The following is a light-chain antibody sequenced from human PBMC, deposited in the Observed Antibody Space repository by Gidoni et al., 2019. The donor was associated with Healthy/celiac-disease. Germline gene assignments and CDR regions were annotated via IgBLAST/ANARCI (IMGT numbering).Light chain of an antibody. J-gene: IGKJ4*01. CDR1: QSVSSN. Sequence: EIVMTQCPATLSVSPGERATLSCRASQSVSSNLAWYQQKPGQAPRILIYGASIRATGIPARFSGSGSGTEFTLTISSLQSEDFAVYYCQQYNNWPPLTFGGGTKVEIK. V-gene: IGKV3D-15*01. CDR2: GAS. CDR3: QQYNNWPPLT.